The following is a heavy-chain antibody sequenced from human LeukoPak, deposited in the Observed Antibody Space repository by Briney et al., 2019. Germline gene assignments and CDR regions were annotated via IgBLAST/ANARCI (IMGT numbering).Heavy chain of an antibody. V-gene: IGHV1-2*02. CDR3: ARDVGEYCSSINCHASDY. CDR2: INPSSGGT. D-gene: IGHD2-2*01. J-gene: IGHJ4*02. Sequence: GASVKVSCKASGYTFTSYYMHWVRQAPGQGLEWMGWINPSSGGTNYAQKFLGRVTMTRDTSISTVYMELSRLRSDDTAVYYCARDVGEYCSSINCHASDYWGQGTLVTVSS. CDR1: GYTFTSYY.